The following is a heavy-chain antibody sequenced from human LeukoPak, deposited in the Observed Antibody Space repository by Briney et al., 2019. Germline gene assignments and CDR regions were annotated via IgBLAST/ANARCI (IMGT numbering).Heavy chain of an antibody. J-gene: IGHJ4*02. CDR3: ARGRDGGNYTPLDY. CDR1: GGSISSYY. V-gene: IGHV4-59*01. CDR2: IYYSGST. Sequence: SGPTLVNPSETLSLTCTVSGGSISSYYWSWIRQPPGKRLEWIGYIYYSGSTNYNPSLKSRVTISVDTSKKQFSLKLSSVTAADTAVYYCARGRDGGNYTPLDYWGQGTLVTVSS. D-gene: IGHD4-23*01.